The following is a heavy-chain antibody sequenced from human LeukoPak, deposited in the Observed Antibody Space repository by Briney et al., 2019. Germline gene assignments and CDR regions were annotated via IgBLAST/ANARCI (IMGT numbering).Heavy chain of an antibody. CDR2: IYPGDSDT. J-gene: IGHJ5*02. CDR3: ARLPTLRYCSGGSCSTGSSWFDP. V-gene: IGHV5-51*01. D-gene: IGHD2-15*01. CDR1: GYSFTSYW. Sequence: GESLKISCKGSGYSFTSYWIGWVRQMPGKGLEWMGIIYPGDSDTRYSPSFQGQATISADKSISTAYLQWSSLKASDTAMYYCARLPTLRYCSGGSCSTGSSWFDPWGQGTLVTVSS.